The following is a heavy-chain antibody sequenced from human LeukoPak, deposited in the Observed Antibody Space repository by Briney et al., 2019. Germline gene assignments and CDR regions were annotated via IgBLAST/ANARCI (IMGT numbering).Heavy chain of an antibody. D-gene: IGHD3-16*01. V-gene: IGHV4-30-2*01. CDR2: IYHIVNT. Sequence: NPSETLSLTCAVTGASVSSGGSSWAWIRQPPGKGLEWIGYIYHIVNTFYNPSLQSRVTISVDRAKNQVSLRLTSVTAADTAVYYCARDSYCLGSNYFVPWGQGTQVTVSS. J-gene: IGHJ5*02. CDR1: GASVSSGGSS. CDR3: ARDSYCLGSNYFVP.